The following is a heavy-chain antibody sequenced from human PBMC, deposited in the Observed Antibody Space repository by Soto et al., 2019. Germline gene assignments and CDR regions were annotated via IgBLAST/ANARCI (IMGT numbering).Heavy chain of an antibody. CDR3: ARGAEQWLVQGGWFDP. CDR1: GFTFSSYA. J-gene: IGHJ5*02. V-gene: IGHV3-30-3*01. CDR2: ISYDGSNK. D-gene: IGHD6-19*01. Sequence: QVQLVESGGGVVQPGRSLRLSCAASGFTFSSYAMHWVRQAPGKGLEWVAVISYDGSNKYYADSVKGRFTISRDNSKNSLYLQMNSLSAEDTAVYYCARGAEQWLVQGGWFDPWGQGTLVTVSS.